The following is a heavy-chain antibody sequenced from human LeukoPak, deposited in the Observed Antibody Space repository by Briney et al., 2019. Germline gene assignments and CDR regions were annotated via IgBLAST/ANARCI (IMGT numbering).Heavy chain of an antibody. CDR1: NGSFSGYY. Sequence: SETLSLTCGVYNGSFSGYYWSWIRQTPGKGLEWIGEINQSGSTKYNPSLRSRVTISLDTSRNQFSLKLNSVTAADTAVYYCAKSNGYGLVDIWGQGTMVTVSS. D-gene: IGHD3-10*01. CDR2: INQSGST. J-gene: IGHJ3*02. CDR3: AKSNGYGLVDI. V-gene: IGHV4-34*01.